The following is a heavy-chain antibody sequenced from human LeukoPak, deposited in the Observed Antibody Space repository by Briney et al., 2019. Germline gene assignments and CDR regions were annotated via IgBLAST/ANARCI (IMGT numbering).Heavy chain of an antibody. V-gene: IGHV4-61*01. Sequence: TLSLTCTVSGGSISSGSYYWSWIRQPPGKGLEWIGYIYYSGSTNYNPSLKSRVTISVDTSKNQFSLKLSSVTAADTAVYYCARSRDGYNLDYWGQGTLVTVSS. CDR1: GGSISSGSYY. D-gene: IGHD5-24*01. J-gene: IGHJ4*02. CDR2: IYYSGST. CDR3: ARSRDGYNLDY.